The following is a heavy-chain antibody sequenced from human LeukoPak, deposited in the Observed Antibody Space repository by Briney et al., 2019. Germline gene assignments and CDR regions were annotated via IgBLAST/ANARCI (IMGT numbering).Heavy chain of an antibody. CDR3: ARVRFLEWLFDY. J-gene: IGHJ4*02. Sequence: GGSLRLSCAASGFTFSSYSMNWVRRAPGKGLEWVSSISSSSSYIYYADSVKGRFTISRDNAKNSLYLQMNSLRAEDTAVYYCARVRFLEWLFDYWGQGTLVTASS. V-gene: IGHV3-21*01. CDR2: ISSSSSYI. CDR1: GFTFSSYS. D-gene: IGHD3-3*01.